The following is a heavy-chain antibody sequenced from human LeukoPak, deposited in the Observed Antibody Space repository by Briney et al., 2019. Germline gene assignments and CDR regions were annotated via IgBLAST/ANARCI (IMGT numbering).Heavy chain of an antibody. J-gene: IGHJ4*02. CDR2: ISAYNGNT. CDR3: ARVPLYDSSGYFDY. CDR1: GYTFTSYG. V-gene: IGHV1-18*01. D-gene: IGHD3-22*01. Sequence: GASVKVSCKASGYTFTSYGISWVRQAPGRGLEWMGWISAYNGNTNYAQKLQGRVTMTTDTSTSTAYMELRSLRSDDTAVYYCARVPLYDSSGYFDYWGQGTLVTVPS.